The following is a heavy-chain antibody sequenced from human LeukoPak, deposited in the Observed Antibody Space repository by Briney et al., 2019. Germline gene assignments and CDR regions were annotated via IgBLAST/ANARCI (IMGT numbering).Heavy chain of an antibody. CDR1: GGTFSSYA. J-gene: IGHJ4*02. V-gene: IGHV1-69*06. CDR2: IIPIFGTA. D-gene: IGHD6-19*01. Sequence: ASVKVSCKASGGTFSSYAISWVRQAPGQGLEWMGGIIPIFGTANYAQKFQGRVTITADKSTSTAYMELSSLRSEDTAVYYCARAGDTAVAGDYWGQGTLVTVSS. CDR3: ARAGDTAVAGDY.